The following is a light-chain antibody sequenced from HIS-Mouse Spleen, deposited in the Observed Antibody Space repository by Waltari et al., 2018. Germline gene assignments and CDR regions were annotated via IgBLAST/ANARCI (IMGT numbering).Light chain of an antibody. V-gene: IGKV4-1*01. CDR2: WAS. CDR1: QSVLYSSNNKNY. CDR3: QQYYSTPPRT. J-gene: IGKJ1*01. Sequence: DIVMTQSPDSLAVSLGERATINRKSSQSVLYSSNNKNYLAWYQQKPGQPPKLLIYWASTRESGVPDRFSGSGSGTDFTLTISSLQAEDVAVYYCQQYYSTPPRTFGQGTKVEIK.